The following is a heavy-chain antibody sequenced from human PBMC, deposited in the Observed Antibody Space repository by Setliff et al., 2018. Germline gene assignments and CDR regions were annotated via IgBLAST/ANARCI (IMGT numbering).Heavy chain of an antibody. D-gene: IGHD6-13*01. V-gene: IGHV3-7*01. Sequence: HPGGSLRLSCAASGFTFSSYWMSWVRQAPGKGLEWVANIKQDGSEKYYVDSVKGRFTISRDNAKNSLYLQMNSLRAEDTAVYYCAREGGGGGYSSSWYWNYYYYDMDVWGQGTTVTVSS. CDR2: IKQDGSEK. CDR3: AREGGGGGYSSSWYWNYYYYDMDV. CDR1: GFTFSSYW. J-gene: IGHJ6*02.